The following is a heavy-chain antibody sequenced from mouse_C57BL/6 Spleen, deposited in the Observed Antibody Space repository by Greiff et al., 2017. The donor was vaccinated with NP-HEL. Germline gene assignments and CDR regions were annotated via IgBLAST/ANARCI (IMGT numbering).Heavy chain of an antibody. Sequence: VQLQQSGAELVRPGASVTLSCKASGYTFTDYEMHWVKQTPVHGLEWIGAIDPETGGTAYNQKFKGKAILTADKSSSTAYMELRSLTSEDSAVYYCTRYYYGNYDLYYYAMDYWGQGTSVTVSS. D-gene: IGHD2-1*01. CDR2: IDPETGGT. CDR1: GYTFTDYE. V-gene: IGHV1-15*01. CDR3: TRYYYGNYDLYYYAMDY. J-gene: IGHJ4*01.